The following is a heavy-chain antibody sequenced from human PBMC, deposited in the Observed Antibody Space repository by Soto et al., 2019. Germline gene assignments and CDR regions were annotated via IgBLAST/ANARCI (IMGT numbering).Heavy chain of an antibody. D-gene: IGHD5-12*01. V-gene: IGHV6-1*01. CDR3: ARSIEVGGSNSFDP. CDR2: TYYRSRWSS. CDR1: GDNISSNSAA. J-gene: IGHJ5*02. Sequence: PSQTLSLTCAISGDNISSNSAAWNWIRQSPSRGLEWLGRTYYRSRWSSDYAESVKGRITINPDTSKNQFSLLLNSVTPEDTAVYLCARSIEVGGSNSFDPWGQGTQVTVSS.